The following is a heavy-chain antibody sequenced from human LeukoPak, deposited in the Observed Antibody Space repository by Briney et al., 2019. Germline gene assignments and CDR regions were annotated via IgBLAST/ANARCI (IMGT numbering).Heavy chain of an antibody. CDR2: ISSSGSTI. V-gene: IGHV3-48*03. D-gene: IGHD3-22*01. CDR1: GFTFSSYE. Sequence: GGSLRLSCAASGFTFSSYEMNWVRQAPGKGLEWVSYISSSGSTIYYADSVKGRFTISRDNAKNSLYLQMNSLRAEDTAVYYCAREGYYDSSGYHLDYWGPGTLVTVSS. J-gene: IGHJ4*02. CDR3: AREGYYDSSGYHLDY.